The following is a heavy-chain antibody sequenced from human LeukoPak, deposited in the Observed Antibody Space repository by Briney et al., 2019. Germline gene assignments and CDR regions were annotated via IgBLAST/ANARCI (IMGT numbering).Heavy chain of an antibody. CDR1: GFTFSSYA. V-gene: IGHV3-23*01. D-gene: IGHD2-8*01. CDR2: ISGSGGST. CDR3: AKVQWSAEAGGSDV. J-gene: IGHJ6*04. Sequence: PGGSLRLSCAASGFTFSSYAMSWVRQAPGKGLEWVSAISGSGGSTYYADSVKGRFTISRDNSKNTLYLQMNSLRAEDTAVYYCAKVQWSAEAGGSDVWGKGTTVTVSS.